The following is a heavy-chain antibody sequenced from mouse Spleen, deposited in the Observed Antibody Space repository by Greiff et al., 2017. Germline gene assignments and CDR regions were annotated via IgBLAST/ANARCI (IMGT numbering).Heavy chain of an antibody. Sequence: EVQGVESGGGLVKPGGSLKLSCAASGFTFSSYAMSWVRQTPEKRLEWVAAINSNGGSTYYPDTLKDRFTISRDNAKNTLYLQMSSLRSEDTALYYCARHALLLPGGDYWGQGTSVTVSS. CDR2: INSNGGST. CDR3: ARHALLLPGGDY. D-gene: IGHD2-1*01. CDR1: GFTFSSYA. J-gene: IGHJ4*01. V-gene: IGHV5-6-2*01.